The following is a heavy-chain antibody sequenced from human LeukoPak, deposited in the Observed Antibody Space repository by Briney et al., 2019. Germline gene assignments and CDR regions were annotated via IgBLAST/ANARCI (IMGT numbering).Heavy chain of an antibody. CDR1: GYSFTDYY. Sequence: ASVKVSCKTSGYSFTDYYMHWVRQAPGQGLEWMGWMNPNSGNTGYAQKFQGRVTMTRNTSISTAYMELSSLRSEDTAVYYCARHAAEVGGGFDPWGQGTLVTVSS. D-gene: IGHD2-2*01. J-gene: IGHJ5*02. V-gene: IGHV1-8*02. CDR3: ARHAAEVGGGFDP. CDR2: MNPNSGNT.